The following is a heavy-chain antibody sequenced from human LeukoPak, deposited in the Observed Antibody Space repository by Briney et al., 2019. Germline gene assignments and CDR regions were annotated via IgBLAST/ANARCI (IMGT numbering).Heavy chain of an antibody. CDR1: GYTFTGYY. D-gene: IGHD2-21*02. Sequence: ASVKVSCKASGYTFTGYYMHWVRQAPGQGLEWMGWINPNSGGTNYAQKFQGRVTMTRDTSISTAYMELSRLRSDDTAVYYCARDPGKHCGGDCSGDYWDQGTLVTVSS. CDR3: ARDPGKHCGGDCSGDY. CDR2: INPNSGGT. J-gene: IGHJ4*02. V-gene: IGHV1-2*02.